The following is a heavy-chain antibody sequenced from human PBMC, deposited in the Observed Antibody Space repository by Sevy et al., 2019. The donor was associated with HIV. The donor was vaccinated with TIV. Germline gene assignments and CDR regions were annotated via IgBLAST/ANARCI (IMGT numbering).Heavy chain of an antibody. Sequence: GSLSLTCTVSGGTISSSSYRWGWIRQPPGKGLEWVGSISHTGAADDNPSLKRRVTMSVDTSKNQFSLQVGSVTAADTAVYYCARWYGNNYDYWGQGALVTVSS. CDR1: GGTISSSSYR. V-gene: IGHV4-39*01. J-gene: IGHJ4*02. CDR3: ARWYGNNYDY. D-gene: IGHD3-10*01. CDR2: ISHTGAA.